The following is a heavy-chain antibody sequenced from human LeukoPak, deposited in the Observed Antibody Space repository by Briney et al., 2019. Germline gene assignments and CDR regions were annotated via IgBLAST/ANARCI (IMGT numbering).Heavy chain of an antibody. CDR2: IKQDGSEK. D-gene: IGHD5/OR15-5a*01. J-gene: IGHJ4*02. Sequence: GGSLRLSCAASGFTLSRYWMSWVRQAAGKGLEWVANIKQDGSEKYYVDSMKGRFTISRDNAKNSLYLQMNSLSAEDTAVYYCARAVYDYWGQGTLVTVSS. V-gene: IGHV3-7*01. CDR3: ARAVYDY. CDR1: GFTLSRYW.